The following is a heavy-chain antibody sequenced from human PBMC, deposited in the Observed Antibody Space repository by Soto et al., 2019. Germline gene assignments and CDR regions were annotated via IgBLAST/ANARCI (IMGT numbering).Heavy chain of an antibody. V-gene: IGHV4-31*03. CDR2: IYYSGST. Sequence: PSETLSLTCTVSGGSISSGGYYWSWIRQHPGKGLEWIGYIYYSGSTYYNPSLKSRVTISVDTSKNQFSLKLSSVTAADTAVYYCARHRDSVLHTRISNWFDPWGQGTLVTVSS. D-gene: IGHD2-2*02. CDR3: ARHRDSVLHTRISNWFDP. CDR1: GGSISSGGYY. J-gene: IGHJ5*02.